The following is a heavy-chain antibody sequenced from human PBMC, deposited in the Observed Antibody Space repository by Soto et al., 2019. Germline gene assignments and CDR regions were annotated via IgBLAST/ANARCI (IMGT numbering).Heavy chain of an antibody. CDR3: AREMGVIGAPGYTWFDP. CDR1: GYTFSDYY. J-gene: IGHJ5*02. V-gene: IGHV1-2*02. CDR2: INPSSGGT. D-gene: IGHD1-26*01. Sequence: ASVKVSCKASGYTFSDYYVHWVREAPGQGLEWMGWINPSSGGTIYTQRFQGRVTMTRDTSISTVYMELSRLASDDTAVYYCAREMGVIGAPGYTWFDPWGQGALVTVSS.